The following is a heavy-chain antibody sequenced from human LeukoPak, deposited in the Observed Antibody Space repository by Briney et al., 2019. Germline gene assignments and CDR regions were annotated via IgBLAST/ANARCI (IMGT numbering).Heavy chain of an antibody. Sequence: GGSLRLSCAASGFTFSNYNMNWVRQAPGMGLEWVSYISSSSNTIYYADSVKGRFTISRDNAKNSLYLQMNSLRDEDTAVYYCARRCSSSWTFDYWGQGTLVTVSS. CDR1: GFTFSNYN. D-gene: IGHD6-13*01. CDR2: ISSSSNTI. J-gene: IGHJ4*02. V-gene: IGHV3-48*02. CDR3: ARRCSSSWTFDY.